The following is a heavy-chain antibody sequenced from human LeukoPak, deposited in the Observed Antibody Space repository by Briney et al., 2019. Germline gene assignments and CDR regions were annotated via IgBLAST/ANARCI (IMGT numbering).Heavy chain of an antibody. CDR3: ANRPKYGDYDY. V-gene: IGHV3-23*01. CDR2: ISGSGGST. CDR1: GFTFSSYA. D-gene: IGHD4-17*01. J-gene: IGHJ4*02. Sequence: GGSLRLSCAASGFTFSSYAMSWVRQAPGKGLEWVSTISGSGGSTDYADSVKGRFTISRDNSKNTLYLQMNSLRAEDTAVYYCANRPKYGDYDYWGQGTLVTVSS.